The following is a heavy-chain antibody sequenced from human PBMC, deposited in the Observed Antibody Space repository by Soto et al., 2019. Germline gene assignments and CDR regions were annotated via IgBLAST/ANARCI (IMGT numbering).Heavy chain of an antibody. D-gene: IGHD2-2*01. V-gene: IGHV6-1*01. CDR3: ARELQYSVTSDSYIDY. CDR2: TYYRSRWYN. Sequence: SQTLSLTCAISGDSVSGNSAAWNWIRQSPSRGLEWLGRTYYRSRWYNDYAVSVKSRITVTPDTSKNQFSLHLNSVTPEDTAVSYRARELQYSVTSDSYIDYWGQGALVTVSS. J-gene: IGHJ4*02. CDR1: GDSVSGNSAA.